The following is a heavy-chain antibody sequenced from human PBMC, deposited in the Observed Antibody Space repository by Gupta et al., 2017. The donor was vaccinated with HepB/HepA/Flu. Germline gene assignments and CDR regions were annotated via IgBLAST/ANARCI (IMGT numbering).Heavy chain of an antibody. D-gene: IGHD3-10*01. CDR3: AHGGRQLWFLSWFDP. Sequence: EVQLVESGGGLVKPGGSLRLSCAASGFTFSSYSMNWIRQAPGKGLEWVSSISRSSNYIYYADSVKGRFTISRDNAKNSLYLQMNSLRADDTATYYCAHGGRQLWFLSWFDPRGQGTLVTVSS. CDR2: ISRSSNYI. J-gene: IGHJ5*01. CDR1: GFTFSSYS. V-gene: IGHV3-21*01.